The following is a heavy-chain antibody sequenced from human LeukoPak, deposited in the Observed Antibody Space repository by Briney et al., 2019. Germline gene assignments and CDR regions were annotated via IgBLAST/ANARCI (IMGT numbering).Heavy chain of an antibody. Sequence: GGSLRLSCAASGFTFSSYAMHWVRQAPGKGLEYVSAISSNGGSTYYANSVKGRFTISRDNSKNTLYLQMGSLRAEDMAVYYCARSGGYDSFRYYFDYWGQGTLVTVFS. D-gene: IGHD5-12*01. CDR1: GFTFSSYA. V-gene: IGHV3-64*01. J-gene: IGHJ4*02. CDR3: ARSGGYDSFRYYFDY. CDR2: ISSNGGST.